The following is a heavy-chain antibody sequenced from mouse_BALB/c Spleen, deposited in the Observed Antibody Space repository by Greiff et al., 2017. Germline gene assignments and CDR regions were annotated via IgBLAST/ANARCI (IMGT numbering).Heavy chain of an antibody. V-gene: IGHV1-7*01. J-gene: IGHJ3*01. CDR3: ARGGYYYGSSYSWFAY. Sequence: VQLVESGAELAKPGASVKMSCKASGYTFTSYWMHWVKQRPGQGLEWIGYINPSTGYTEYNQKFKDKATLTADKSSSTAYMQLSSLTSEDSAVYYCARGGYYYGSSYSWFAYWGQGTLVTVSA. CDR2: INPSTGYT. D-gene: IGHD1-1*01. CDR1: GYTFTSYW.